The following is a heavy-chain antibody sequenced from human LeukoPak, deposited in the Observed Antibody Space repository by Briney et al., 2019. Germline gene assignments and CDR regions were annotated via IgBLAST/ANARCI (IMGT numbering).Heavy chain of an antibody. J-gene: IGHJ6*03. D-gene: IGHD2/OR15-2a*01. V-gene: IGHV1-18*01. CDR2: ISAYNGNT. Sequence: ASVKVSCKASGYTFTSYGISWVRQAPGQGLEWMGWISAYNGNTNYAQKLQGRVTMTTDTSTSTAYMELRSLRSDDTAVYYCAREPFSGSPYYYYYYMDVWGKGTTVTVSS. CDR1: GYTFTSYG. CDR3: AREPFSGSPYYYYYYMDV.